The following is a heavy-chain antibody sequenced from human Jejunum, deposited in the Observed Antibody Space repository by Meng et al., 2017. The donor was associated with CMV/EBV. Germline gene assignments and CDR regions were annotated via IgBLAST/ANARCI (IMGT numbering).Heavy chain of an antibody. Sequence: VSGDSGRSHYWSWIRQPQGKGLEGMGYVYYSGSATYSPSLRSRITISVDTSKNQFSLNLRSVTAADTAMYFCARGIGHASNNSHDYWGQGTLVTVSS. CDR2: VYYSGSA. V-gene: IGHV4-59*02. D-gene: IGHD1-1*01. CDR1: GDSGRSHY. CDR3: ARGIGHASNNSHDY. J-gene: IGHJ4*02.